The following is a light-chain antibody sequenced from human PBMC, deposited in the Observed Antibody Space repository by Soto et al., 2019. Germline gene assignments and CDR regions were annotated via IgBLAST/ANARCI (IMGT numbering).Light chain of an antibody. Sequence: QSVLTQPASVSGSPGQSITISCTGTSSDIGGYKDVSWYQQHPGKAPQVLIFEVSYRPYGISNRFSGSKSGNVASLTISGLQAEDEADYYCQSYDSSLSGYVFGTGTKVTVL. J-gene: IGLJ1*01. CDR3: QSYDSSLSGYV. CDR1: SSDIGGYKD. V-gene: IGLV2-14*03. CDR2: EVS.